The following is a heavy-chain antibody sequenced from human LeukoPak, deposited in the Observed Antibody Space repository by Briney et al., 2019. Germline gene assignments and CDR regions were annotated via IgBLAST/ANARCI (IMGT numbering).Heavy chain of an antibody. V-gene: IGHV4-34*01. D-gene: IGHD3-16*01. CDR3: ARRGYYYYGMDV. J-gene: IGHJ6*04. Sequence: SETLSLTCAVYGGSFSGYYWSWIRQPSGKGLEWIGEINHSGSTNYNPSLKSRVTISVDASKNQFSLKLSSVTTADTAVYYCARRGYYYYGMDVWGKGTTVTVSS. CDR1: GGSFSGYY. CDR2: INHSGST.